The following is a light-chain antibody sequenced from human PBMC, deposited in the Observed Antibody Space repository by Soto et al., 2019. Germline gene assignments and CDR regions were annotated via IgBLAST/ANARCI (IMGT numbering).Light chain of an antibody. CDR2: GAS. CDR1: QSVDSRY. CDR3: QQYGISPPIT. J-gene: IGKJ5*01. V-gene: IGKV3-20*01. Sequence: EIVLTQSPGTLSLSPGERATLSCRASQSVDSRYVAWYQQKPGQAPRLVIYGASNRATGSQDRFSGSGFGTDFTLAVSSLEPEDFAVYYCQQYGISPPITFGHGTRLEIK.